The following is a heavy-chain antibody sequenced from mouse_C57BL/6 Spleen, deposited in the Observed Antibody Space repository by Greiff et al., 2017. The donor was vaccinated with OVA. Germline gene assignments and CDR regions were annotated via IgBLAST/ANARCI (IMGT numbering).Heavy chain of an antibody. CDR2: IYPGSGST. CDR3: ARGVYYGRGAY. J-gene: IGHJ3*01. CDR1: GYTFTSYW. D-gene: IGHD1-1*01. Sequence: QVQLMQPGAELVKPGASVKLSCKASGYTFTSYWITWVKQRPGQGLEWIGYIYPGSGSTYYNEKFKSKATLSVDTSTSTAYMQLSSLTSEDSAVYYGARGVYYGRGAYWGQGTLVTVSA. V-gene: IGHV1-55*01.